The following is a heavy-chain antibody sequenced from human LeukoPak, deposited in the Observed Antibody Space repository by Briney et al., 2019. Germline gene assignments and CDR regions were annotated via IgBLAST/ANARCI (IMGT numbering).Heavy chain of an antibody. J-gene: IGHJ5*02. CDR1: GFTFTSFA. D-gene: IGHD6-13*01. Sequence: QTGGSLRLFCAASGFTFTSFAMSWVRQAPGKGLEWVSAISGSGGSTYYADSVKGRFTISRDNSRNTLYLQMNSLRAEDTAVYYCAKDSRIAAAGTPSDWVDPWGQGTLVTVSS. CDR2: ISGSGGST. CDR3: AKDSRIAAAGTPSDWVDP. V-gene: IGHV3-23*01.